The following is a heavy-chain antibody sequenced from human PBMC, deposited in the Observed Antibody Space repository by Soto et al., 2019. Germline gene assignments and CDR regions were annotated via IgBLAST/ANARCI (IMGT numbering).Heavy chain of an antibody. D-gene: IGHD1-1*01. CDR2: IGADNGDT. Sequence: QVQLVQSGAEVKKPGASVKVSCKASGYTFSTYGFSWVRQAPGQGLEWMGWIGADNGDTNYAQKFQGRVTMTTDTPPTTSYMELRSLTSDDTAVYFCARDWKGAEGFDPWGQGTLVTVSS. V-gene: IGHV1-18*01. CDR1: GYTFSTYG. J-gene: IGHJ5*02. CDR3: ARDWKGAEGFDP.